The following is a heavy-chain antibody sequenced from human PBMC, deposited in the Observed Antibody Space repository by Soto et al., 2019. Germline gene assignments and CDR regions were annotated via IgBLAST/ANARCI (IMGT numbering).Heavy chain of an antibody. J-gene: IGHJ4*02. V-gene: IGHV4-34*01. CDR1: GGSFSGYY. D-gene: IGHD6-6*01. CDR2: INHSGST. CDR3: ARVGYSSSSAFDY. Sequence: SETLSLTCAGYGGSFSGYYWSWIRQPPGKGLEWIGEINHSGSTNYNPSLKSRVTISVDTSKNQFSLKLSSVTAADTAVYYCARVGYSSSSAFDYWGQGTLVTVSS.